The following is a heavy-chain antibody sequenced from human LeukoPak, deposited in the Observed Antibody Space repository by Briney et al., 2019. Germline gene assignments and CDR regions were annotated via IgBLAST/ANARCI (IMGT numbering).Heavy chain of an antibody. J-gene: IGHJ4*02. CDR1: GGSISSGDYY. CDR2: IYYGGNT. CDR3: ARASETTYYYDRSGYYYVPYFDY. V-gene: IGHV4-61*08. D-gene: IGHD3-22*01. Sequence: SQTLSLTCTVSGGSISSGDYYWSWIRQAPGKGLEWIGHIYYGGNTKYKPSLKSRVTISVDTSRNQFSLNLRSVTAADTAVYYCARASETTYYYDRSGYYYVPYFDYWGQGTLVVVSS.